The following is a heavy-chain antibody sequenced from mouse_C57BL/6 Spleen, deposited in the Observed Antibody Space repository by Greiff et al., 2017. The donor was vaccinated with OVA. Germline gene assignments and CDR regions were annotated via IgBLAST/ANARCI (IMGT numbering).Heavy chain of an antibody. V-gene: IGHV1-72*01. CDR3: ARERGWYFDV. J-gene: IGHJ1*03. CDR2: IDPNSGGT. CDR1: GYTFTSYW. Sequence: QVQLQQPGAELVKPGASVKLSCKASGYTFTSYWMHWVTQRPGRGLEWIGRIDPNSGGTKNDEKFKSKATLTVDKPSRSAYRHISILTSEYSAVYYCARERGWYFDVWGTGTTVTVSS.